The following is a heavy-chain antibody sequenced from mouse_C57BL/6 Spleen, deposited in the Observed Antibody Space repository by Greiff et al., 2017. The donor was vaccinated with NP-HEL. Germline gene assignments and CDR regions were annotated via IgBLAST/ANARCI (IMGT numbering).Heavy chain of an antibody. CDR3: ARGTVVATDY. D-gene: IGHD1-1*01. Sequence: PLQQSGAELAPPFSSFPFSFTSSFFNIKDYYIHWVNQRTEQGLEWIGRIDPEDGETKYAPKFQGKATITADTSSNTAYLQLSSLTSEDTAVYYCARGTVVATDYWGQGTTLTVSS. V-gene: IGHV14-2*01. CDR2: IDPEDGET. J-gene: IGHJ2*01. CDR1: FFNIKDYY.